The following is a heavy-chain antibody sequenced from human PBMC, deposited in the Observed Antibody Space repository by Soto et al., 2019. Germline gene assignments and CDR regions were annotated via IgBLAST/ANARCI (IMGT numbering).Heavy chain of an antibody. J-gene: IGHJ6*02. V-gene: IGHV5-51*01. D-gene: IGHD3-10*01. CDR3: ARSGSGIYVRSKYYFYGLDV. Sequence: PGESLKISCKGSGYSFTTYWIGWVRQMPGKGLEWMGIIYPGDSDTKYSPSFQGQVTISADRSTSTAFLQWSSLKASDTAMYYCARSGSGIYVRSKYYFYGLDVWGQGITVTVSS. CDR2: IYPGDSDT. CDR1: GYSFTTYW.